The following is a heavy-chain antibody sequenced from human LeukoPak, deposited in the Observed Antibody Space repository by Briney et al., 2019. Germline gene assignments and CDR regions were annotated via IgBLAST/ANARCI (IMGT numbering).Heavy chain of an antibody. Sequence: PGRSLKLSRAASGFTFSSYGMHWVRQAPGKGLEWVAVIWYDGSNKYYADSVKGRFTISRDNSKNTLYLQMNSLRAEDTAVYYCARYSGDSPDYWGQGTLVTVSS. CDR2: IWYDGSNK. V-gene: IGHV3-33*01. CDR3: ARYSGDSPDY. D-gene: IGHD7-27*01. J-gene: IGHJ4*02. CDR1: GFTFSSYG.